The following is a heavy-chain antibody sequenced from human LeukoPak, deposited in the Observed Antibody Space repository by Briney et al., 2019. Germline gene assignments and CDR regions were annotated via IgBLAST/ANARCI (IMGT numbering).Heavy chain of an antibody. CDR1: GGSISGYY. Sequence: SETLSLTCTVSGGSISGYYWSWIRQPPGKGLEWVGYISYSGSTKYNPSLESRVTISIDTSKNHLYLKLSSVTAADTAMYYCARHSRAYSSTSGTFEYWGQGTLVTVSS. CDR3: ARHSRAYSSTSGTFEY. D-gene: IGHD2/OR15-2a*01. V-gene: IGHV4-59*08. CDR2: ISYSGST. J-gene: IGHJ4*02.